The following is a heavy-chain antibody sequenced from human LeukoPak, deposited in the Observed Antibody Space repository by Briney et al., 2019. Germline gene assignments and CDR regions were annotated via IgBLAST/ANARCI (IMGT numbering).Heavy chain of an antibody. CDR1: GYTFTNYY. CDR2: INPNSGGT. D-gene: IGHD4-11*01. Sequence: ASVKVSCKASGYTFTNYYIHWVRQAPGQGLECIEWINPNSGGTNYAQKFQGRVTMTRDTSISTAYMELSRLTSDDTAVYYCAKDAIVRDYSNSDYWGQGTLVTVSS. V-gene: IGHV1-2*02. CDR3: AKDAIVRDYSNSDY. J-gene: IGHJ4*02.